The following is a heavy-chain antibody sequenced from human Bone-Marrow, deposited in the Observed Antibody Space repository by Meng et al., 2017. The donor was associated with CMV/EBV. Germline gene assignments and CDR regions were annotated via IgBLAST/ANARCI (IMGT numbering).Heavy chain of an antibody. J-gene: IGHJ4*02. CDR1: GFTFSSYS. V-gene: IGHV3-21*01. CDR2: ISSSSSYI. CDR3: ARIAVAGNIDDY. Sequence: LSLTCAASGFTFSSYSMNWVRQAPGKGLEWVSSISSSSSYIYYADSVKGRFTISRDNAKNSLYLQMNSLRAEDTAVYYCARIAVAGNIDDYWGQGTLVTGSS. D-gene: IGHD6-19*01.